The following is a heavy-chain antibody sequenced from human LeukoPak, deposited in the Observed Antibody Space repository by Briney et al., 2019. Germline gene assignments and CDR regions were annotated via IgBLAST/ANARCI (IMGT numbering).Heavy chain of an antibody. CDR3: ARTPGYCSGGNCYRYFQN. CDR2: ISHDGSTA. D-gene: IGHD2-15*01. Sequence: GGALRLSCAASGFTFSTYSMDWVRQTPGKGLEWISYISHDGSTAYYADSVKGRFTISRDNAKNSLYLQMNSLRAEDTAVYYCARTPGYCSGGNCYRYFQNWGQGTLVTVSS. CDR1: GFTFSTYS. J-gene: IGHJ1*01. V-gene: IGHV3-48*01.